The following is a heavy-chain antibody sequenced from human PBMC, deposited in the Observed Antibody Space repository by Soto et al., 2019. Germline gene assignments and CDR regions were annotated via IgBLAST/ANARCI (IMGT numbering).Heavy chain of an antibody. Sequence: QVQLVQSGAELKKPGSSVKVSCKASGGTFSSYSVSWVRQPPGQGLEWMGGIIPTSGTADYAQRFQGRVTITADESMTTAYMELDNLTSEDTAVYFCARAIPDWLDPWGQGTLVTVSS. V-gene: IGHV1-69*01. CDR3: ARAIPDWLDP. J-gene: IGHJ5*02. D-gene: IGHD2-21*01. CDR1: GGTFSSYS. CDR2: IIPTSGTA.